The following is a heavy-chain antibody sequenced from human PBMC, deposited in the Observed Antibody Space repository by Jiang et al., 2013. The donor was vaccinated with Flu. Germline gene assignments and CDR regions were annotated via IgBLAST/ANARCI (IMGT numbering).Heavy chain of an antibody. D-gene: IGHD2-2*01. Sequence: LVESGGVVVQPGGSLRLSCAASGFTFDDYAMHWVRQAPGKGLEWVSLISWDGGSTYYADSVKGRFTISRDNSKNSLYLQMNSLRAEDTALYYCARGYCSSTSCYSTYHYYYYYYMDVWGKGTTVTVSS. CDR2: ISWDGGST. V-gene: IGHV3-43D*04. CDR3: ARGYCSSTSCYSTYHYYYYYYMDV. CDR1: GFTFDDYA. J-gene: IGHJ6*03.